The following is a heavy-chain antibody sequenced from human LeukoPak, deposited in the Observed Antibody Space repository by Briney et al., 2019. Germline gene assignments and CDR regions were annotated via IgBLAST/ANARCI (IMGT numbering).Heavy chain of an antibody. V-gene: IGHV3-74*01. CDR2: IDSDGSST. J-gene: IGHJ6*02. Sequence: GGSLRLSCAASGFTFSSYWMNWVRQAPGKGLVWVSRIDSDGSSTSYADSVKGRFTMSRDNAKNTLYLQIKSLRVEDTAVYFCTRDRRYGGMDVWGQGTTVTVSS. CDR1: GFTFSSYW. CDR3: TRDRRYGGMDV. D-gene: IGHD3-10*01.